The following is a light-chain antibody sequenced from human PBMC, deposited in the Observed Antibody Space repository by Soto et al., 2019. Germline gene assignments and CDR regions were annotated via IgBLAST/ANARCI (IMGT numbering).Light chain of an antibody. CDR3: QQAHSFPLT. Sequence: DIQMTQSPSSVSASVGDTVTITCRASQNIYFWLAWYQQRPGEAPKFLISGASSLQSGVPSRFSGSRSGTYFTLTITSLQPEDFATYYCQQAHSFPLTFGGGTKVQI. J-gene: IGKJ4*01. CDR2: GAS. CDR1: QNIYFW. V-gene: IGKV1D-12*01.